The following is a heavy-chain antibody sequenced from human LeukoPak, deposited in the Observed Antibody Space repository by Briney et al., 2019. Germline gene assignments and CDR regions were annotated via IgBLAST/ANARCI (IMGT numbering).Heavy chain of an antibody. J-gene: IGHJ3*02. CDR3: ARETYYDFWSGYPRGAFDI. Sequence: SVKVSCKASGGTFSSYAISWVRQAPGQGLEWMGGIIPIFGTANYAQKFQGRVTITTDESTSTAYMELSSLRSEDTAVYYCARETYYDFWSGYPRGAFDIWAKGQWSPSLQ. V-gene: IGHV1-69*05. D-gene: IGHD3-3*01. CDR1: GGTFSSYA. CDR2: IIPIFGTA.